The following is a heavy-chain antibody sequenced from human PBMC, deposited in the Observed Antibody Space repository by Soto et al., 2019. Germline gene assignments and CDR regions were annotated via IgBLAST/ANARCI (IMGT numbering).Heavy chain of an antibody. D-gene: IGHD3-10*01. CDR1: GFIFSRHA. V-gene: IGHV3-23*01. CDR2: ISGTGGFT. Sequence: EVELLESGGGLVQPGGSLRLSCAASGFIFSRHAMSWVRQAPGKGLEWVSTISGTGGFTYYADSVKGRFTISRDNSKNTLDLQMSSLRAEDTAVYYCAKVPSLDYYGSGSYGVYYFDYWGHGTLVTVSS. J-gene: IGHJ4*01. CDR3: AKVPSLDYYGSGSYGVYYFDY.